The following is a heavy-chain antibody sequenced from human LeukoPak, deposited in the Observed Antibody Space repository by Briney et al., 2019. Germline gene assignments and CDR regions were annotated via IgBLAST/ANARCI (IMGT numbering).Heavy chain of an antibody. D-gene: IGHD1-26*01. CDR3: AKDGDGGSYFDY. J-gene: IGHJ4*02. CDR2: ISGSGGST. CDR1: GFTFSSYA. V-gene: IGHV3-23*01. Sequence: PGGSLRLSCATSGFTFSSYAMSWVRQAPGKGLEWVSAISGSGGSTYYADSVKGRFTISRDNSKNTLYLQMNSLRAEDTAVYYCAKDGDGGSYFDYWGQGTLVTVSS.